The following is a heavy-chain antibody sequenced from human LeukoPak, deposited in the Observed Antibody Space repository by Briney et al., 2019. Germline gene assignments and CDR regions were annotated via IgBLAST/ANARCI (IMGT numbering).Heavy chain of an antibody. Sequence: GGSLRLSCAASGFTFSSYGMHWVRQAPGKGLEWVAVIWYDGRNKYYADSVKGRFTISRDNSKNTLYLQMNSLRAEDTAVYYCAKCGHVVPAAMTCHNWFDPWGQGTLVTVSS. CDR3: AKCGHVVPAAMTCHNWFDP. J-gene: IGHJ5*02. CDR1: GFTFSSYG. D-gene: IGHD2-2*01. V-gene: IGHV3-30*02. CDR2: IWYDGRNK.